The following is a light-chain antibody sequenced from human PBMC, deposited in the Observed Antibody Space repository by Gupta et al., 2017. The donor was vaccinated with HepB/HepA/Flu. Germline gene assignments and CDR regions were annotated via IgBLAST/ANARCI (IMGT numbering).Light chain of an antibody. CDR1: SSNTGNNA. CDR3: ATWDDSLNGVI. J-gene: IGLJ2*01. Sequence: QSVLTQPPSVSEVPGQRVTISCSGSSSNTGNNAVNWYQQLPGAAPRLIIYSNSLRPSALSDRLSGSKSGTSASLAISGLQSEDEGHYYCATWDDSLNGVIFGGGTQLTVL. CDR2: SNS. V-gene: IGLV1-36*01.